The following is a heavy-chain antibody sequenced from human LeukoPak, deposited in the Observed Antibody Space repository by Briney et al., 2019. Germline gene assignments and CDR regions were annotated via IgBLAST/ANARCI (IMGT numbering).Heavy chain of an antibody. D-gene: IGHD3-10*01. CDR3: ARDDYYGSGSYYHYYYMDV. J-gene: IGHJ6*03. Sequence: ALVKVSCKASGGTFSSYAISWVRQAPGQGLEWMGGIIPIFGTANYAQKFQGRVTITADESTSTAYMELSRLRSDDTAVYYCARDDYYGSGSYYHYYYMDVWGKGTTVTISS. V-gene: IGHV1-69*01. CDR2: IIPIFGTA. CDR1: GGTFSSYA.